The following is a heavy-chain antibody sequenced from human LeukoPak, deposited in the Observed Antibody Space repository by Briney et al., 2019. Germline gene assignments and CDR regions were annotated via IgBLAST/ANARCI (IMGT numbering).Heavy chain of an antibody. CDR3: ARVGPEEGNQLLSGWFDP. V-gene: IGHV1-69*05. CDR1: GGTFSSYA. Sequence: ASVKVSCKASGGTFSSYAISWVRQAPGQRLEWMGGIIPIFGTANYAQKFQGRVTITTDESTSTAYTELSGLRSEDTAVYYCARVGPEEGNQLLSGWFDPWGQGTLVTVSS. CDR2: IIPIFGTA. D-gene: IGHD2-2*01. J-gene: IGHJ5*02.